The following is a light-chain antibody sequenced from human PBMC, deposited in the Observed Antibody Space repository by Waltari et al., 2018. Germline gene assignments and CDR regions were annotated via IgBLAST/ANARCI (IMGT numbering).Light chain of an antibody. J-gene: IGKJ2*01. CDR3: QQYYSQPYT. Sequence: AIRITQSPSSLSASTGHRVTVTCRARQDVRAYLAWYQQNPGKAPKLLIFAPSTLQTGVPSRFSGSGSGTDFTLTISSLQSEDFATYYCQQYYSQPYTFGQGTKLEI. CDR1: QDVRAY. V-gene: IGKV1-8*01. CDR2: APS.